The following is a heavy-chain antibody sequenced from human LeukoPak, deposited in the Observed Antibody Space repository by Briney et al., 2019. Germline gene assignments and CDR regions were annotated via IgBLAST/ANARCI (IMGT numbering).Heavy chain of an antibody. CDR3: ASDLDDILTGYYPRFDY. Sequence: GASVKVSCKASGYTFTSYGISWVRQAPGQGLEWMGWISAYNGNTNYAQKLQGRVTMTTDTSTSTAYMELRSLRSDDTAVYYCASDLDDILTGYYPRFDYWGQGTLVTVSS. D-gene: IGHD3-9*01. V-gene: IGHV1-18*01. J-gene: IGHJ4*02. CDR2: ISAYNGNT. CDR1: GYTFTSYG.